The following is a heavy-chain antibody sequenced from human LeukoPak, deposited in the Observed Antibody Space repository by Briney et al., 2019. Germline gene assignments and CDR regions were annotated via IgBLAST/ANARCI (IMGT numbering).Heavy chain of an antibody. D-gene: IGHD2-2*01. CDR1: GGTFSSYA. J-gene: IGHJ1*01. CDR3: ARDRGAYCSSTSCPIQH. CDR2: IIPIFGTA. Sequence: SVKVSCKASGGTFSSYAISWVRQAPGQGLEWMGGIIPIFGTANYAQKFQGRVTITADESTSTAYMELSSLGSEDTAVYYCARDRGAYCSSTSCPIQHWGQGTLVTVSS. V-gene: IGHV1-69*01.